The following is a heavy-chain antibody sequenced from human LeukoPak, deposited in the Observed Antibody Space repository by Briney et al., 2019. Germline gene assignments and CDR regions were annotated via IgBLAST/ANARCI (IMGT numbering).Heavy chain of an antibody. J-gene: IGHJ4*02. V-gene: IGHV4-34*01. CDR2: INHSGST. CDR3: ARGSGSYSY. D-gene: IGHD1-26*01. CDR1: GGSFSGYY. Sequence: SETLSLTCAVYGGSFSGYYWSWIRQPPGKGLEWIGEINHSGSTNYNPSLKSRVTISVDTSKNQFSLKLSPVTAADTAVYYCARGSGSYSYWGQGTLVTVSS.